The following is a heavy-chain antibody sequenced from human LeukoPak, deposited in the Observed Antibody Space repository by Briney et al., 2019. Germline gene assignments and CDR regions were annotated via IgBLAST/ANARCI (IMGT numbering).Heavy chain of an antibody. CDR3: ARHRSSGSANWFDP. V-gene: IGHV4-34*01. CDR2: VNHSGTS. Sequence: SETLSLTCAVYGGSFSGYYWSWIRQSPGTGLEWIGEVNHSGTSSYNPSLKSRVTISVDTSKNQFSLKLSSVTAADTAVYHCARHRSSGSANWFDPWGQGTLVTVSS. D-gene: IGHD3-22*01. J-gene: IGHJ5*02. CDR1: GGSFSGYY.